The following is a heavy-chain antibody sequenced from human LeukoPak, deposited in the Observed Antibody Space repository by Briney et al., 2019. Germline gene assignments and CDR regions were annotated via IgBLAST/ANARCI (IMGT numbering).Heavy chain of an antibody. CDR1: GYTFTGYY. Sequence: ASVKVSCKASGYTFTGYYMHWVRQAPGQGREWVGRIIPLLGVTNHAQKLQGRVTVTADPATNTAYMELSSLIPDDTAVDYCARARTMITFGGVRHAFDIGGQGTLVTVSS. V-gene: IGHV1-2*02. CDR2: IIPLLGVT. CDR3: ARARTMITFGGVRHAFDI. J-gene: IGHJ3*02. D-gene: IGHD3-16*01.